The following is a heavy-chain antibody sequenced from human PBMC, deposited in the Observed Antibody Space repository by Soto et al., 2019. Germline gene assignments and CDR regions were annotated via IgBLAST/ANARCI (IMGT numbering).Heavy chain of an antibody. CDR2: IYRTGNT. D-gene: IGHD2-2*01. J-gene: IGHJ4*02. CDR3: ARVDYQYSIDY. CDR1: GDSMTSGDYS. V-gene: IGHV4-30-2*01. Sequence: SETLSLTCTVSGDSMTSGDYSWSWIRQPPGKGLEWLGYIYRTGNTHYSPSLKSRVAISQDRSKNQFSLELTSVTAADTAVYYCARVDYQYSIDYWGQGTLVTVS.